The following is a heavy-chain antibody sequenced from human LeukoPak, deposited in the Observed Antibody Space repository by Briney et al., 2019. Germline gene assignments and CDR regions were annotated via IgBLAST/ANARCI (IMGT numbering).Heavy chain of an antibody. CDR2: IWYDGTNK. D-gene: IGHD3-3*02. Sequence: PGGSLRLSCAASGFTFSSFGMHWVRQAPGKGLEWVAVIWYDGTNKYYADSVKGRFTISRDNSKNTLYLQMNSLRAEDTAVYYCARQRSPTFVYYFDYWGQGTLVTVSS. V-gene: IGHV3-33*01. CDR1: GFTFSSFG. CDR3: ARQRSPTFVYYFDY. J-gene: IGHJ4*02.